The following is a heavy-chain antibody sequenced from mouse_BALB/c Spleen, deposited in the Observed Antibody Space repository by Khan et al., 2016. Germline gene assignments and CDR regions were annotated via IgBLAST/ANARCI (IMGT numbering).Heavy chain of an antibody. D-gene: IGHD4-1*01. Sequence: VQLKQSGPELVKPGASVKTSCKASGYTFTSYVMHWVKQKPGQGLEWIGYINPYNDDTKYNEKFKGKATLTSDKSSSTAYMELSSLTSEDSAVXYCARSPNWSFVYWGQGTLVTVSA. CDR1: GYTFTSYV. CDR3: ARSPNWSFVY. J-gene: IGHJ3*01. CDR2: INPYNDDT. V-gene: IGHV1S136*01.